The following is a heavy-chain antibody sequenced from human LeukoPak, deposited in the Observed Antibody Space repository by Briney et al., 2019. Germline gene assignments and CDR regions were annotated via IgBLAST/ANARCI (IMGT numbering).Heavy chain of an antibody. CDR3: ARGFNYYYGMDV. CDR2: IISNGGST. V-gene: IGHV3-64D*06. Sequence: GGSLRLSCSASGFAFSSYAMHWVGQAPGKGLEYVSAIISNGGSTYYADSVKGRFTVSRDNSKNTLYLQMSSLRPEDTAVYYCARGFNYYYGMDVWGQGTTVTVSS. J-gene: IGHJ6*02. CDR1: GFAFSSYA.